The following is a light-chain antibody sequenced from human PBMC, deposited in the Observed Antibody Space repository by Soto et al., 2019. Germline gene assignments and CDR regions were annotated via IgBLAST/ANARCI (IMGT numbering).Light chain of an antibody. Sequence: QSALTQPASVSGSPGQSITISCTGTSSDVGSYNLVSWYQQHPGKAPKLMIYEDSKRPSGVANRFSGSKSGNTASLTIAGLQAEAEADYYCCSYAGSSTFHVVFGGGTKLTVL. V-gene: IGLV2-23*02. CDR1: SSDVGSYNL. CDR2: EDS. CDR3: CSYAGSSTFHVV. J-gene: IGLJ2*01.